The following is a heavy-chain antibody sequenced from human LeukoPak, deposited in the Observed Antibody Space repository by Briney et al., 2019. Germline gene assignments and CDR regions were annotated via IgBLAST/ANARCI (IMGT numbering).Heavy chain of an antibody. D-gene: IGHD5-12*01. CDR1: GGSISSYY. CDR2: IYYSGST. J-gene: IGHJ4*02. CDR3: ARAGGYVLYFDY. Sequence: SETLSLTCTVSGGSISSYYWSWTRQPPGKGLEWIGYIYYSGSTNYNPSLKSRVTISVDTSKNQFSLKLSSVTAADTAVYYCARAGGYVLYFDYWGQGNLVTVSS. V-gene: IGHV4-59*01.